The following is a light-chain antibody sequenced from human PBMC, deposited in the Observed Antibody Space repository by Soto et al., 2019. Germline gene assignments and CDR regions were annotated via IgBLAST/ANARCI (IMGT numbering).Light chain of an antibody. V-gene: IGKV3-15*01. J-gene: IGKJ2*01. CDR1: QSVSSN. Sequence: EIVMTQSPATLSVSPGARATLSCRASQSVSSNLAWYQQKPGQAPRLLINGASTRATGIPARFSGSGSGTKFTLTISSLQSEDFAVYYCQQYNSWPQTFGQGTKLDIK. CDR3: QQYNSWPQT. CDR2: GAS.